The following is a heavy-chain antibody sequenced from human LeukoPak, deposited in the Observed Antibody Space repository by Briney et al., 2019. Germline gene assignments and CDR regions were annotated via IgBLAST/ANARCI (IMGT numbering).Heavy chain of an antibody. Sequence: PGGSLRLSCAVSGFTFSSYAMSWVRQAPGKGLEWVSAISGSGGSTYYADSVKGRFTISRDNSKNTLYLQMNSLRAEDTAVYYCASRPYGDYVFDYWGQGTLVTVSS. J-gene: IGHJ4*02. CDR2: ISGSGGST. CDR1: GFTFSSYA. V-gene: IGHV3-23*01. D-gene: IGHD4-17*01. CDR3: ASRPYGDYVFDY.